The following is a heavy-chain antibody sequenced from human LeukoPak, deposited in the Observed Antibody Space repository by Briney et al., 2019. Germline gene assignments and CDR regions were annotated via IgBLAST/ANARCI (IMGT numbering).Heavy chain of an antibody. Sequence: WVRQAPXRGLVWVSRVKDDGISTLYADSVKGRFTISRDNAKNTLYLQMNSLRADDTALYYCATGPYAAFEMWGQGTMVTVSS. D-gene: IGHD2-2*01. CDR2: VKDDGIST. V-gene: IGHV3-74*01. J-gene: IGHJ3*02. CDR3: ATGPYAAFEM.